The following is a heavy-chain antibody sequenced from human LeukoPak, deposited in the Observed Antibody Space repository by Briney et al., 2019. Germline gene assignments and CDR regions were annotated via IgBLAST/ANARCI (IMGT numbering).Heavy chain of an antibody. D-gene: IGHD3-10*01. Sequence: SETLSLTCTVSGGSISSYYWSWIRQPPGKGLEWIGYISYSGSSDYNPSLKSRVSISVDTSKNQFSLKLNSVTAADTAVYYCARVSWPPGISWYYFDYWGQGTLVTVSS. V-gene: IGHV4-59*01. CDR1: GGSISSYY. J-gene: IGHJ4*02. CDR2: ISYSGSS. CDR3: ARVSWPPGISWYYFDY.